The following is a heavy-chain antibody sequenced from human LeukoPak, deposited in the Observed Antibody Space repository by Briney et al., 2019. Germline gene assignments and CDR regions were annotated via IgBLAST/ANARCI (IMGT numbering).Heavy chain of an antibody. J-gene: IGHJ4*02. CDR3: ARDKGSYYPFDY. D-gene: IGHD3-10*01. Sequence: GGSPRLSCAASGFSLSNYEMNWVRQAPGKGLEWVSYISTSGSTTYYADSVKGRFTISRDNAKNSLYLQMNSLRAEDTAVYYCARDKGSYYPFDYWGQGTPVTVSS. CDR2: ISTSGSTT. CDR1: GFSLSNYE. V-gene: IGHV3-48*03.